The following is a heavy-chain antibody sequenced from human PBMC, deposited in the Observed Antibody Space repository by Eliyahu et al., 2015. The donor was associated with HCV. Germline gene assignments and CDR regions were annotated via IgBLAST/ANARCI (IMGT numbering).Heavy chain of an antibody. CDR3: ARARGGSGYYAPYYYGMDV. J-gene: IGHJ6*02. CDR2: IXYSGST. D-gene: IGHD3-3*01. CDR1: GGXISSGAXX. V-gene: IGHV4-31*03. Sequence: QVQLQESGPGLVKPSQTLSLTCTVSGGXISSGAXXWSWXRQHPGKGLEWIGYIXYSGSTYYNPSLKSRVTISVDTSKNQFSLKLSSVTAADTAVYYCARARGGSGYYAPYYYGMDVWGQGTTVTVSS.